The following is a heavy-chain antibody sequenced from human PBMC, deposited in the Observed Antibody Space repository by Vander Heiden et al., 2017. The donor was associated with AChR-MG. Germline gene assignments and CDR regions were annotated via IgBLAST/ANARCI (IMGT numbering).Heavy chain of an antibody. V-gene: IGHV3-13*01. D-gene: IGHD3-9*01. CDR2: IGTAGDT. Sequence: EVQLVESGGGLVQPGGSLRLSCAASAFPFSSHDMHWGRQATGKGLEGVSAIGTAGDTYYPGSVKGRFTISRENAKNSLYLQMNSLRAGDTAVYYCARGAGRYPRGRIYYFDYWGQGTLVTVSS. CDR1: AFPFSSHD. J-gene: IGHJ4*02. CDR3: ARGAGRYPRGRIYYFDY.